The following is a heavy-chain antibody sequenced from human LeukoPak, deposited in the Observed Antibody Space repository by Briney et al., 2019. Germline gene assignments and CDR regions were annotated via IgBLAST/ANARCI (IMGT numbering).Heavy chain of an antibody. CDR2: INHSGST. CDR1: GGSFSGYY. CDR3: ARALRSYGGDSRYSDY. Sequence: PWETLSLTCAVYGGSFSGYYWSWIRQPPGKGLEWIGEINHSGSTNYNPSLKSRVTISVDTSKNQFSLKLSSVTAADTAVYYCARALRSYGGDSRYSDYWGQGTLVTVSS. V-gene: IGHV4-34*01. J-gene: IGHJ4*02. D-gene: IGHD2-21*01.